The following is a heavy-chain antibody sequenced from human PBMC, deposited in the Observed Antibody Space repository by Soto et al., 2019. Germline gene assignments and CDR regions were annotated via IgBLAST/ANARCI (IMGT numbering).Heavy chain of an antibody. V-gene: IGHV4-34*01. Sequence: QVQLQQWGAGLVKPSETLSLTCAVYGGSFSGYYWSCIRQPPGKGLEWIGEIKYSGSTNYNTSLRRRVPISVNTSKNQFSLKLSSVTAADSALYYCARGSLWFGLSWGQGSLVTVSS. CDR2: IKYSGST. D-gene: IGHD3-10*01. J-gene: IGHJ4*02. CDR1: GGSFSGYY. CDR3: ARGSLWFGLS.